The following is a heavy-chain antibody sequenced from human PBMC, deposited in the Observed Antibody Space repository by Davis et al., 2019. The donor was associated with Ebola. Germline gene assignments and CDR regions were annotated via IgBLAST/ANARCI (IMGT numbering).Heavy chain of an antibody. J-gene: IGHJ5*02. CDR2: IYYSGST. CDR1: GGSISSGDYY. Sequence: MPSETLSLTFTLPGGSISSGDYYWSWIRQPPGKGLEWIGYIYYSGSTYYNPSLKSRVTISVDTSKNQFSLKLSSVTAADTAVYYCARVGSKQGLDPWGQGTLVTVSS. CDR3: ARVGSKQGLDP. V-gene: IGHV4-30-4*01. D-gene: IGHD6-13*01.